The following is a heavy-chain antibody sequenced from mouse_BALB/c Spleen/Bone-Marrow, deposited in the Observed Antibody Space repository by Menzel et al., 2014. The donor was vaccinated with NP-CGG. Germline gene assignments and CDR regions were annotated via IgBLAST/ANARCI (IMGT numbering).Heavy chain of an antibody. Sequence: EVKLVESGGGLVQPGGSLRLSCAASGFTFSDFYMEWVRQPPGKGLEWIAASRSKANDYTTVYSASVKGRFIASRDTSQSILYLQMNALRAEDTAIYYCARGGYDYFDYWGQGTTLTVSS. CDR1: GFTFSDFY. CDR2: SRSKANDYTT. J-gene: IGHJ2*01. D-gene: IGHD2-2*01. V-gene: IGHV7-1*02. CDR3: ARGGYDYFDY.